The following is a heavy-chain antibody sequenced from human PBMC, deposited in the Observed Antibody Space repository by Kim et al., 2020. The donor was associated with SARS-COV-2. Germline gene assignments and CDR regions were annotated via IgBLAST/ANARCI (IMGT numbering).Heavy chain of an antibody. D-gene: IGHD6-19*01. CDR3: AKEPANWGQWLVVGDFVN. CDR2: INHSGST. J-gene: IGHJ4*02. V-gene: IGHV4-34*01. CDR1: GGSFSGYY. Sequence: SETLSLTCAVYGGSFSGYYWSWIRQPPGKGLEWIGEINHSGSTNYNPSLKSRVTISVDTSKNQFSLKLSSVTAAYTAVYYCAKEPANWGQWLVVGDFVNCVQETLFSVSS.